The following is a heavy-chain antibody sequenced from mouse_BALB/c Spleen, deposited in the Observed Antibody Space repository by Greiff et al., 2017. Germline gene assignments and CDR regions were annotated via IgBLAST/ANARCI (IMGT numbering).Heavy chain of an antibody. CDR3: ARNDGGNYPVGFAY. CDR2: IWSGGST. D-gene: IGHD1-1*02. V-gene: IGHV2-4-1*01. J-gene: IGHJ3*01. CDR1: GFSLTSYG. Sequence: QVQLKESGPGLVQPSQSLSITCTVSGFSLTSYGVHWVRQSPGKGLEWLGVIWSGGSTDYNAAFISRLSISKDNSKSQVFFKMNSLQADDTAIYYCARNDGGNYPVGFAYWGQGTLVTVSA.